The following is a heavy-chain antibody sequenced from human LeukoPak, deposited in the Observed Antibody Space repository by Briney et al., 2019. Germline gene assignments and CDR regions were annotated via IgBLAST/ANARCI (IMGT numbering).Heavy chain of an antibody. J-gene: IGHJ2*01. CDR2: IYYIGST. V-gene: IGHV4-31*03. CDR1: LGSIKTGASY. Sequence: PSQTLSLTCTVSLGSIKTGASYWSRIRQEPGKGLEWIGSIYYIGSTSYNPYLKSRLTISLDTSKNQFSLKLSSVTAADTAVYYGARCLAAAGTSYFDLWGRGTLVTVSS. CDR3: ARCLAAAGTSYFDL. D-gene: IGHD6-13*01.